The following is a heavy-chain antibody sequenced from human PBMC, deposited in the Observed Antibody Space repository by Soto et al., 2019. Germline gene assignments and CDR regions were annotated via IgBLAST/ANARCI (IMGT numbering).Heavy chain of an antibody. Sequence: LSLTCAISGDSVSSNTAAWNWIRSSPSRGLEWLGRTYYRSNWRHDYAVSVKSRITVNPDTSKNHFSLQLNSVTPDDTAVYYCARGVAGSGFDLWGQGTLVTVSS. CDR3: ARGVAGSGFDL. CDR2: TYYRSNWRH. D-gene: IGHD6-19*01. CDR1: GDSVSSNTAA. V-gene: IGHV6-1*01. J-gene: IGHJ4*02.